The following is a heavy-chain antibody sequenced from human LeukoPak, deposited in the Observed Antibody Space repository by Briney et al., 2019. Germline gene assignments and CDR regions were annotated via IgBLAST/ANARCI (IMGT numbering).Heavy chain of an antibody. CDR2: IYFSGHT. Sequence: SETLSLTCTVSGTSINDYYWSWIRQPPEKRLEWIGYIYFSGHTNYSPPLKSRVTVSLDAPRDHFSLQLNSVTAADTAVYYCARGHGYSGHALAYWGQGILVTVSS. CDR3: ARGHGYSGHALAY. CDR1: GTSINDYY. V-gene: IGHV4-59*01. J-gene: IGHJ4*02. D-gene: IGHD5-12*01.